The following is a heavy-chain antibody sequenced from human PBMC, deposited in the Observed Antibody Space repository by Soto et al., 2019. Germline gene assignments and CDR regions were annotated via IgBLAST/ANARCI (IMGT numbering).Heavy chain of an antibody. Sequence: GESLKISCRGSGYSFTSYWIGWVRQMPGKGLEWMGIIYPGDSDTRYSPSFQGQVTISADKSISTAYLQWSSLKASGTAMYYCARHRSPVRYCYYGMDVWGQGTTVTVSS. CDR1: GYSFTSYW. D-gene: IGHD3-10*01. CDR3: ARHRSPVRYCYYGMDV. J-gene: IGHJ6*02. CDR2: IYPGDSDT. V-gene: IGHV5-51*01.